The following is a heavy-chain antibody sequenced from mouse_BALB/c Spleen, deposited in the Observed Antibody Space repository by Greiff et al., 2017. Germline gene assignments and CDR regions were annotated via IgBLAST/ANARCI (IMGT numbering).Heavy chain of an antibody. D-gene: IGHD2-14*01. Sequence: EVNVVESGAELVKPGASVKLSCTASGFNIKDTYMHWVKQRPEQGLEWIGRIDPANGNTKYDPKFQGKATITADTSSNTAYLQLSSLTSEDTAVYYCARVRYLYAMDYWGQGTSVTVSS. J-gene: IGHJ4*01. CDR2: IDPANGNT. CDR3: ARVRYLYAMDY. CDR1: GFNIKDTY. V-gene: IGHV14-3*02.